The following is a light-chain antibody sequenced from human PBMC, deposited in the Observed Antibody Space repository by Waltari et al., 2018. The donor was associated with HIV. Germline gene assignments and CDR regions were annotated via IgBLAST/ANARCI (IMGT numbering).Light chain of an antibody. J-gene: IGLJ2*01. CDR3: QSYDSRLRAVV. CDR1: SSNTGAGYD. V-gene: IGLV1-40*01. Sequence: QSVLTQPPSVSGAPGQRVTISCTGSSSNTGAGYDVHWYQQLHGTAPKLLIYVNNNRPSGVPDRFSGSKSGTSVSLAITGLQAEDEADYFCQSYDSRLRAVVFGGGTKLTVL. CDR2: VNN.